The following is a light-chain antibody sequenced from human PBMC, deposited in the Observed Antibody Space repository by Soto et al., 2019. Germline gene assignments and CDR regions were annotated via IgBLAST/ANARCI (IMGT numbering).Light chain of an antibody. CDR1: QSINGN. V-gene: IGKV3-15*01. CDR2: GTS. J-gene: IGKJ1*01. CDR3: QQYNNWLWT. Sequence: ETVMTQSPATLCVSPGDRVTLSCRASQSINGNLAWYQRKPGQVPRLLIYGTSVRATGIPARFSGSGSGTEFTLTISSLQSEDFAVYYCQQYNNWLWTFGQGTKVDI.